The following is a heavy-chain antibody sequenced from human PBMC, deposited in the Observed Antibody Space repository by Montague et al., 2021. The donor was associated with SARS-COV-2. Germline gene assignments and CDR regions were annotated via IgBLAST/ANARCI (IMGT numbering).Heavy chain of an antibody. J-gene: IGHJ3*02. CDR2: ISYSGNT. CDR3: ARAMIVVTRDAFDI. D-gene: IGHD3-22*01. V-gene: IGHV4-4*02. Sequence: SETLSLTCSVSGGSISTTNWCSWVRQPPGKGLEWIGEISYSGNTNYNSSVRSRVTISLDKSKNQFSLKLSSVTAADTAVYYCARAMIVVTRDAFDIWGRGTIVIVS. CDR1: GGSISTTNW.